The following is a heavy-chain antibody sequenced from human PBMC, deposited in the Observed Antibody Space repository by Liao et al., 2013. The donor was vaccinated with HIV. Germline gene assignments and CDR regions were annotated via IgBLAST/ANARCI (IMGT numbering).Heavy chain of an antibody. Sequence: QVQLQESGPGRVKPSETLSLTCSVSGGSISSYYWNWIRQPAGKGLEWIGRVSPSGSANYYPSLNSRVTMSLDTSKNQFYLTLSSVTAADTAVYYCARGVPPEYWGQGTLVTVSS. CDR3: ARGVPPEY. V-gene: IGHV4-4*07. D-gene: IGHD1-14*01. J-gene: IGHJ4*02. CDR1: GGSISSYY. CDR2: VSPSGSA.